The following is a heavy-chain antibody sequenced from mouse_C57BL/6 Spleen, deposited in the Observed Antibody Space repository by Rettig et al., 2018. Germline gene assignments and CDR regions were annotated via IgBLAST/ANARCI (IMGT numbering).Heavy chain of an antibody. D-gene: IGHD1-1*01. V-gene: IGHV1-26*01. J-gene: IGHJ4*01. CDR1: GYTFTDYY. Sequence: EVQLQQSGPELVKPGASVKISCKASGYTFTDYYMNWVKQSLGKSLEWIGDINPNNGNTGYNQKFKGKATLTVDKSSSTAYMELRSLTSEDSAVYYCARALLLGYAMDYWGQGTSVTVSS. CDR3: ARALLLGYAMDY. CDR2: INPNNGNT.